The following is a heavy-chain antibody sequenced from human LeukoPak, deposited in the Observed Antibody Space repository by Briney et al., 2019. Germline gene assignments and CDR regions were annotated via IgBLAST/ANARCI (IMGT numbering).Heavy chain of an antibody. V-gene: IGHV5-51*01. CDR2: IYPGDSDT. D-gene: IGHD3-10*01. J-gene: IGHJ5*02. Sequence: KVSCKASGGTFSSYAISWVRQAPGQGLEWMGVIYPGDSDTRYSPSFQGQVTISADKSISTAYLQWSSLKASDTAMYYCARQQMVRGVPNWFDPWGQGTLVTVSS. CDR1: GGTFSSYA. CDR3: ARQQMVRGVPNWFDP.